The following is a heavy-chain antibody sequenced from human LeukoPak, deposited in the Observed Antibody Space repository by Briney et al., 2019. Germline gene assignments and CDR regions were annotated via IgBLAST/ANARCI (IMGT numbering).Heavy chain of an antibody. CDR2: IYYSENT. Sequence: SETLSLTCTVSGGSISSGGYYWSWIRQPPGKGLEWIGYIYYSENTNYNPSLKSRVTISVDTSKNQFSLKLSSVTAADTAVYYCARTSPYSSSHAWGQGTLVTVSS. J-gene: IGHJ4*02. V-gene: IGHV4-61*08. D-gene: IGHD6-13*01. CDR3: ARTSPYSSSHA. CDR1: GGSISSGGYY.